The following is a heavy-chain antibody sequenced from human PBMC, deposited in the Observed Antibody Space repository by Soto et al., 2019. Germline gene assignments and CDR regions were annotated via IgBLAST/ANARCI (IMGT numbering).Heavy chain of an antibody. V-gene: IGHV4-59*08. CDR2: IYYSGST. CDR1: GGSISSYY. Sequence: QVQLQESGPGLVKPSETLSLTCTVSGGSISSYYWSWIRQPPGKGLEWIGYIYYSGSTNYNPSLKRRVAISVDTSKNQFSLKVSSVTAADTAVYYCARRYCGTLDYWGQGTLVTVSS. J-gene: IGHJ4*02. CDR3: ARRYCGTLDY. D-gene: IGHD1-26*01.